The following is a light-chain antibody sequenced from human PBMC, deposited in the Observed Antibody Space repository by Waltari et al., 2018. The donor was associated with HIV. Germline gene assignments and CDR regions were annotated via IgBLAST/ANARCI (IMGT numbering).Light chain of an antibody. CDR2: EDN. V-gene: IGLV3-1*01. CDR1: DLHQHY. Sequence: SYELTQPPSLSVSPGHTAVITCSGHDLHQHYVCWYQLKTGQPPLLIIYEDNKRPSGIPERFSGSNSGNTSTLTVTMTQSVDEAEYFCQSRDRDIVIFGRGTKLIVL. CDR3: QSRDRDIVI. J-gene: IGLJ2*01.